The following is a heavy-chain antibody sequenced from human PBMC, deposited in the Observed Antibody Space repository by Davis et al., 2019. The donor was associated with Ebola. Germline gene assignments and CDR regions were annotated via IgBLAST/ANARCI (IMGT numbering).Heavy chain of an antibody. CDR3: ARGGAIGELPIDY. D-gene: IGHD3-10*01. CDR2: INPSSGST. J-gene: IGHJ4*02. V-gene: IGHV1-46*01. Sequence: ASVKVSCKASGYTFTTYYMHWVRQAPGQGLEWMGIINPSSGSTNYAQKFQGRVTMTRDTSTSTVYMDLSSPRSEDTAVYYCARGGAIGELPIDYWGQGTLVTVSS. CDR1: GYTFTTYY.